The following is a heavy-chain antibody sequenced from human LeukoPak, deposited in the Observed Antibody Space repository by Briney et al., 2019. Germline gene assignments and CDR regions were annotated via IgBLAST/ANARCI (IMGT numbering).Heavy chain of an antibody. Sequence: GESLKISCKGSGYSFTSYWISWARQMPGKGLEWMGRIDPSDSYTNYSPSCQGHVTISADKSISTAHLQWSSLKASDTAMYYCARGNGDYYFDYWGQGTLVTVSS. CDR1: GYSFTSYW. CDR3: ARGNGDYYFDY. J-gene: IGHJ4*02. D-gene: IGHD4-17*01. V-gene: IGHV5-10-1*01. CDR2: IDPSDSYT.